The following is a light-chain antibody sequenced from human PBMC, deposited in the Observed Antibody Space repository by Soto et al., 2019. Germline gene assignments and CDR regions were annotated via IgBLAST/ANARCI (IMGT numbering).Light chain of an antibody. CDR1: QGIRSY. Sequence: DIQLTQSPSFLSASVGDRVIITCRASQGIRSYLAWYQQKPGKAPKLLIYAASTLQSGVPSRFSGSGSGTEFTLTISSLQPEDFATYYCQQYIRSPYTFGQGTRLEIK. V-gene: IGKV1-9*01. CDR2: AAS. J-gene: IGKJ2*01. CDR3: QQYIRSPYT.